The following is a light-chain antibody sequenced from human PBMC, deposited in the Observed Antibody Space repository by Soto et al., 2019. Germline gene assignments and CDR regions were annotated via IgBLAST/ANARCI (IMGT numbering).Light chain of an antibody. Sequence: QSALTQPPSASGTPGQRVTISCSGSSSNIGSNTVNWYQQLPGTAPKLLIYSNNQRPSGVPDRFSGSKSGTSASLAISGLQSEDEADYYCAAWDDSPNGPTWVFGGGTQLTVL. CDR3: AAWDDSPNGPTWV. V-gene: IGLV1-44*01. CDR2: SNN. CDR1: SSNIGSNT. J-gene: IGLJ3*02.